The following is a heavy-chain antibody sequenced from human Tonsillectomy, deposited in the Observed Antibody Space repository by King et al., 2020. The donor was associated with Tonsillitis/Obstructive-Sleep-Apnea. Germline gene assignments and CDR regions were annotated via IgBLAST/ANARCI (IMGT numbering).Heavy chain of an antibody. CDR3: AKASVAMQVDDY. D-gene: IGHD2-15*01. J-gene: IGHJ4*02. CDR2: ISGIGGST. CDR1: GFTFSSYA. V-gene: IGHV3-23*04. Sequence: VQLVESGGGLVQPGGSLRPSCAASGFTFSSYAMRWVRQAPGKGLEVVSAISGIGGSTYYADSVKGRFTISRDNSKNTLYLQMNSRRAEDTAVYYCAKASVAMQVDDYWGQGTLVTVSS.